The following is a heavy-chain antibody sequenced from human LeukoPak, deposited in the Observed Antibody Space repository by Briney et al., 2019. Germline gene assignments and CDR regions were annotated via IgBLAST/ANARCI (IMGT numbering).Heavy chain of an antibody. CDR3: ARVGTMVPFDY. J-gene: IGHJ4*02. CDR1: GFTFDDYA. D-gene: IGHD4/OR15-4a*01. V-gene: IGHV3-9*01. Sequence: GGSLRLSCAASGFTFDDYAMHWVRQAPGKGLEWVSGISWNSGSIGYADSVKGRFTISRDNSKNTLYLQMNSLRAEDTAVYYCARVGTMVPFDYWGQGTLVTVSS. CDR2: ISWNSGSI.